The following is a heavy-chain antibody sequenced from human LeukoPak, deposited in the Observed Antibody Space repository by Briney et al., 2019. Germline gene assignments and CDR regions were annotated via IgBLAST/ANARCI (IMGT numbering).Heavy chain of an antibody. J-gene: IGHJ4*02. V-gene: IGHV4-61*01. CDR2: IYYSGST. Sequence: SETLSLTCTVSGGSVSSGSYYWSWIRQPPGTGPEWIGYIYYSGSTNYNPSLKSRVTISVDTSKNQFSLKLSSVTAADTAVYYCARDRCSSTSCYVDYWGQGTLVTVSS. D-gene: IGHD2-2*01. CDR3: ARDRCSSTSCYVDY. CDR1: GGSVSSGSYY.